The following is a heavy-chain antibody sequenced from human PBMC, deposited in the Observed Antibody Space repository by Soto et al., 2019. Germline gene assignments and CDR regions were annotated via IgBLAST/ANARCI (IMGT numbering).Heavy chain of an antibody. CDR1: GFTFSSYR. Sequence: QVQLVESGGGVVQPGRSLRLSCAASGFTFSSYRMHWVRQAPGKGLEWVAVISYDGSNKYYADSVKGRFTISRDNSKNSLYLQMNRLRAVDTAVSYCYKDGQTYYYGEYGSFDYWGQGTLVTVSS. CDR2: ISYDGSNK. J-gene: IGHJ4*02. D-gene: IGHD4-17*01. V-gene: IGHV3-30*18. CDR3: YKDGQTYYYGEYGSFDY.